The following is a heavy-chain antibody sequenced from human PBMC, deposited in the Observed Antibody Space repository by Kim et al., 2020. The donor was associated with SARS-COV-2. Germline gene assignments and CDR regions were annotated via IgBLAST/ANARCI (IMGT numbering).Heavy chain of an antibody. CDR3: ARVTGITMIVVVITSGAFDI. D-gene: IGHD3-22*01. CDR1: GGSISSSNW. J-gene: IGHJ3*02. V-gene: IGHV4-4*02. Sequence: SETLSLTCAVSGGSISSSNWWSWVRQPPGKGLEWIGELYHSGSTNYNPSLKSRVTISVDKSKNQFSLKLSSVTAADTAVYYCARVTGITMIVVVITSGAFDIWGQGTMVTVSS. CDR2: LYHSGST.